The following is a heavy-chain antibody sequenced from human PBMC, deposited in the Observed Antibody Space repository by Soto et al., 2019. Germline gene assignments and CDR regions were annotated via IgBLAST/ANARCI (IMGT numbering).Heavy chain of an antibody. D-gene: IGHD3-10*01. J-gene: IGHJ4*02. CDR2: ISAYNGNT. CDR3: ARGTYYSGSDPVMLGDY. CDR1: GYTFTSYG. V-gene: IGHV1-18*04. Sequence: ASVKGSCKASGYTFTSYGISWVRQAPGQGLEWMGWISAYNGNTNYAQKLQGRVTMTTDTSTSTAYMEMRSLRSDDTVVYYCARGTYYSGSDPVMLGDYWGQGTLVTVSS.